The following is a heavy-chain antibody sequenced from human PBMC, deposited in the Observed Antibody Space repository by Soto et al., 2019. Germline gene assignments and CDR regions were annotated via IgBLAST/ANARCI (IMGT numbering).Heavy chain of an antibody. V-gene: IGHV3-20*04. J-gene: IGHJ3*02. Sequence: PGGSLRLSCPASGFTFDDYAMTWVRQAPGKGLEWVSGIHWNGDSAGYADSVKGRFTISRDNAKNTLYLQMNSLRAEDTAVYYCAKPNYDILTGYKNDAFDIWGQGTMVTVSS. D-gene: IGHD3-9*01. CDR2: IHWNGDSA. CDR1: GFTFDDYA. CDR3: AKPNYDILTGYKNDAFDI.